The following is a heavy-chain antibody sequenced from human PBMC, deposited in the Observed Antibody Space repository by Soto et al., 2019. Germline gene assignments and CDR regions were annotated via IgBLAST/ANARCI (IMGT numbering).Heavy chain of an antibody. CDR2: IYYSGNI. J-gene: IGHJ4*01. CDR3: ARAGGTVTTTPVDY. CDR1: GGSISSGDYY. V-gene: IGHV4-30-4*01. D-gene: IGHD4-17*01. Sequence: PSETLSLTCTVSGGSISSGDYYWSWIRQPPGKGLEWIGNIYYSGNIYYNPSLKSRVTISVETSKNQFSLKLNSVTAADTAVYFCARAGGTVTTTPVDYWGHGTLVTVSS.